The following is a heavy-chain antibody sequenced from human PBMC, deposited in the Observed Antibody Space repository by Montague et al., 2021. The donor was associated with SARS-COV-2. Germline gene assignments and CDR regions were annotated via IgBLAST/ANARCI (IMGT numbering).Heavy chain of an antibody. J-gene: IGHJ4*02. CDR1: GGSISSSSYY. CDR3: ARHGKTSIAMIVVVIGYFDY. Sequence: SETLSLTCTVSGGSISSSSYYWGWIRQPPGKGLEWIGSIYYSGSTYYXXXLKSRVTISVDTSKNQFSLKLSSVTAADTAVYYCARHGKTSIAMIVVVIGYFDYWGQGTLVTVSS. D-gene: IGHD3-22*01. CDR2: IYYSGST. V-gene: IGHV4-39*01.